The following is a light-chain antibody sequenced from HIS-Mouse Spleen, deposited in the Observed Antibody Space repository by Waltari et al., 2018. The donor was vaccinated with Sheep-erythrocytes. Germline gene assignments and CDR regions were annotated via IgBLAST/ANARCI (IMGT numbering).Light chain of an antibody. Sequence: GSLGERATINCKSSQSVLYSSNNKNYLAWYQQKPGQPPKLLIYWASTRESGVPDRFSGSGSGTDFTLTISSLQAEDVAVYYCQQYYSTLTFGGGTK. V-gene: IGKV4-1*01. CDR3: QQYYSTLT. CDR2: WAS. CDR1: QSVLYSSNNKNY. J-gene: IGKJ4*01.